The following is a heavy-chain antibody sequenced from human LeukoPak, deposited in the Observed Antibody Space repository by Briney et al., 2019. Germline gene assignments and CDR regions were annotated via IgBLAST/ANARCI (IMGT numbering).Heavy chain of an antibody. D-gene: IGHD1-26*01. CDR2: ISSSSSYI. V-gene: IGHV3-21*01. J-gene: IGHJ3*02. CDR1: GFTFSSYS. Sequence: AGGSLRLSCAASGFTFSSYSMNWVRQAPGKGLEWVSSISSSSSYIYYADSVKGRFTISRDNAKNSLYLQMNSLRAEDTAVYYCARALPSPLYSGSYADAFDIWGQWTMVTVSS. CDR3: ARALPSPLYSGSYADAFDI.